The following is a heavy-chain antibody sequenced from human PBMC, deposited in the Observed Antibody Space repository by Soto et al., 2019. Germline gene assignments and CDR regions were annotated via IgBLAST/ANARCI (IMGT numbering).Heavy chain of an antibody. J-gene: IGHJ4*02. D-gene: IGHD6-19*01. CDR2: INAGNGNT. CDR1: GYTFTSYA. Sequence: GASVKVSCKASGYTFTSYAMHWVRQAPGQRLEWMGWINAGNGNTRYSQKFQGRVAITRDTSASTAYMELSSLRSEDTAVYYCARVEGAVAADYWGQGTLVTVSS. CDR3: ARVEGAVAADY. V-gene: IGHV1-3*01.